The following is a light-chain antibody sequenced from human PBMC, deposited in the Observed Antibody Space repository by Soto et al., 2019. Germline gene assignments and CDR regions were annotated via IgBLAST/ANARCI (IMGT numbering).Light chain of an antibody. V-gene: IGKV1-39*01. CDR3: QETYHPPLT. CDR1: QNIRIY. Sequence: DIQMTQSPSSLSAFIGDRVTITCRASQNIRIYLNWFQQKPGKAPNLLIYGASNLESGVPSRFSGSGSGTDFTLTINSLQPEDFAAYYCQETYHPPLTFGQGTNVEMK. CDR2: GAS. J-gene: IGKJ1*01.